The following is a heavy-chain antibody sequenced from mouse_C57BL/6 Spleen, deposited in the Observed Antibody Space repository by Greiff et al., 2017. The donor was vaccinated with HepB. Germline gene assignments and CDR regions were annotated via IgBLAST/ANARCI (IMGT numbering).Heavy chain of an antibody. D-gene: IGHD2-1*01. CDR3: ERVYYGNYVDY. Sequence: EVQVVESGPGLVKPSQSLSLTCSVTGYSITSGYYWNWIRPLPGNKLEWMGYISYDGSNNYNPSLKNRISITRDTSKNQFFLKLNSVTTEDTATYDCERVYYGNYVDYWGQGTTLTVSS. J-gene: IGHJ2*01. CDR1: GYSITSGYY. CDR2: ISYDGSN. V-gene: IGHV3-6*01.